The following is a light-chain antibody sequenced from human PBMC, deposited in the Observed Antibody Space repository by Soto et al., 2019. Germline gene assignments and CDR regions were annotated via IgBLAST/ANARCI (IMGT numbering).Light chain of an antibody. J-gene: IGKJ1*01. Sequence: DIQMTQSPSTLSASVGDRVIFTCRASQTTGSWLAWYQQKPGKAPKLLIYKASSLKSGVPSRFSGSGSGTEFTLTISSLQPDDFATYYCQQYGTSPSTFGRGTKVDIK. CDR1: QTTGSW. CDR3: QQYGTSPST. V-gene: IGKV1-5*03. CDR2: KAS.